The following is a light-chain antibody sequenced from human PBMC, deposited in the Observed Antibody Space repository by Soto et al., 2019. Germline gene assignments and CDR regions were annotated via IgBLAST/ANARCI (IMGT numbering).Light chain of an antibody. CDR1: QSVGNN. CDR3: QQYGDWPLT. V-gene: IGKV3-15*01. Sequence: EIVLTQSPATLSVSPGERATLSCRASQSVGNNFAWYQQKPGQAPRLLIFATSTRATGVPARLSGSGSGTEFPLTISSLQSEDFAVYYCQQYGDWPLTFGGGAKVEIE. CDR2: ATS. J-gene: IGKJ4*01.